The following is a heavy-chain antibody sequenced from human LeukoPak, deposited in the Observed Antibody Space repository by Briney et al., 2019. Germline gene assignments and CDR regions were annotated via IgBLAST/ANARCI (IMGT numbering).Heavy chain of an antibody. D-gene: IGHD5-24*01. Sequence: PGGSLRLSCAASGFTVSSNYMSWVRQAPGKGLEWVSVIYSGGSTYYADSVKGRFTISRDNSKNTLYLQMNRLRAEDTAVYYCARAKQRWLQFGAFDIWGQGTMVTVSS. J-gene: IGHJ3*02. CDR1: GFTVSSNY. CDR3: ARAKQRWLQFGAFDI. V-gene: IGHV3-53*01. CDR2: IYSGGST.